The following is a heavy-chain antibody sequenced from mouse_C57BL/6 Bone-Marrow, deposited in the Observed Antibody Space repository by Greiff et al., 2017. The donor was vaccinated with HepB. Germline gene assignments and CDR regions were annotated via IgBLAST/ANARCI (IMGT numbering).Heavy chain of an antibody. Sequence: VQLQQSGAELVRPGASVKLSCTASGFNIKDYYMHWVKQRPEQGLEWIGRIDPEDGDTEYAPKFQGKATMTADTSSNTAYLQLSSLTSEDTAVYYCTTFYGSSYAWFAYWGQGTLVTVSA. CDR2: IDPEDGDT. D-gene: IGHD1-1*01. V-gene: IGHV14-1*01. CDR1: GFNIKDYY. CDR3: TTFYGSSYAWFAY. J-gene: IGHJ3*01.